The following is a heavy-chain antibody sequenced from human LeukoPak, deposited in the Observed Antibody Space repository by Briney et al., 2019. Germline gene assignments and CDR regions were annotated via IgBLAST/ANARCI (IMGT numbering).Heavy chain of an antibody. J-gene: IGHJ4*02. CDR1: GYMFTTYG. V-gene: IGHV1-18*01. D-gene: IGHD2-21*01. CDR2: INIYNGNT. Sequence: ASVKVSCKASGYMFTTYGISGVRQAPGQGLEGVGWINIYNGNTNYPQRFQGRVTVTSDTSTPTAYLELTSLTSADTAMYYCAREVVLNAAYCVDDCSSAQFFDHWGQGTLVTVSS. CDR3: AREVVLNAAYCVDDCSSAQFFDH.